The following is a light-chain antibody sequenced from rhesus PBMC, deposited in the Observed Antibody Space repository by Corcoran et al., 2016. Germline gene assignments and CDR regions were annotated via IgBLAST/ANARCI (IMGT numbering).Light chain of an antibody. Sequence: DIQMTQSPSSLSASVGDRVTITCRASENVNNYLHWYRQKPGKAPKLLFYKASTLESGVPSRFSGIGSGTDFTFTSRSLQPADFASYYCQHSYGTPFTFGPGTKLDIK. CDR3: QHSYGTPFT. CDR1: ENVNNY. V-gene: IGKV1-74*01. J-gene: IGKJ3*01. CDR2: KAS.